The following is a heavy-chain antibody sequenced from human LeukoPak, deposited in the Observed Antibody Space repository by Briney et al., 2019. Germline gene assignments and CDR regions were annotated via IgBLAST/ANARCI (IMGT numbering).Heavy chain of an antibody. Sequence: GGSLRLSCAASGFTFTTYTMNWVRQAPGKGLEWVSYITGTSSTIYYADSVKGRFTVSRDNARNSLYLQMNSLRDEDTAVYYCARVLTDSRGWYRFDYWGQGTLVTVSS. CDR2: ITGTSSTI. J-gene: IGHJ4*02. V-gene: IGHV3-48*02. CDR3: ARVLTDSRGWYRFDY. D-gene: IGHD6-19*01. CDR1: GFTFTTYT.